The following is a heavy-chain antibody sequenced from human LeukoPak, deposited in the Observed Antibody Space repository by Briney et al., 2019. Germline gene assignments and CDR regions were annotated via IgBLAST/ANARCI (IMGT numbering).Heavy chain of an antibody. Sequence: ASVKVSCKASGGTFSSYAISWVRQAPGQGLEWTGGIIPIFGTANYAQKFQGRVTITADESTSTAYMELSSLRSEDTAVYYCQSSVATPHAFDIWGQGTMVTVSS. CDR1: GGTFSSYA. CDR2: IIPIFGTA. D-gene: IGHD5-12*01. CDR3: QSSVATPHAFDI. J-gene: IGHJ3*02. V-gene: IGHV1-69*13.